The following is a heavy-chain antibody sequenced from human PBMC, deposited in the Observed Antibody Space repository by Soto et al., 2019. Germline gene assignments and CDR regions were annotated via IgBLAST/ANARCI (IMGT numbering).Heavy chain of an antibody. CDR3: ARFPYYDILTARYGMDV. J-gene: IGHJ6*02. CDR2: IFSNDEK. V-gene: IGHV2-26*01. CDR1: GFSLSNARMG. D-gene: IGHD3-9*01. Sequence: QVTMKESGPVLVKPTETLTLTCTVSGFSLSNARMGVSWIRQPPGKAVEWLAHIFSNDEKSYSTSLKSRLTISKDTSKSQVVLTMTNMDPVDTATYYCARFPYYDILTARYGMDVWGQGTTVTVSS.